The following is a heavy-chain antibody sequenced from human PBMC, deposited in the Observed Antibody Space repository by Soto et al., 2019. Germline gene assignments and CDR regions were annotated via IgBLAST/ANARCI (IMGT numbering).Heavy chain of an antibody. CDR3: ARREIPGAIDY. J-gene: IGHJ4*02. CDR2: IYYSGTT. D-gene: IGHD2-2*01. Sequence: QVQLQESGPGLVKPSDTLSLTCAVSGYSISSSNWWGWIRQPPGKGLEWIGYIYYSGTTYYNPSPKSRVTMSVDTAKPHSSLKLTSVTAVDTAVYYCARREIPGAIDYWGQGTLVTVSS. V-gene: IGHV4-28*01. CDR1: GYSISSSNW.